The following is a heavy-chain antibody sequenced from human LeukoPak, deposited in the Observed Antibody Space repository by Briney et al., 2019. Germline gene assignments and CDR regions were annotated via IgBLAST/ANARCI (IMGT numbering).Heavy chain of an antibody. Sequence: GGALRLSCVASGFTFSISWVTWVRQAPGKGLEGVANIDKHGSGKYYVDSVKGRFAISRAYASNSVFLQMNSLRAEDTSVYYCARDAGWGYYDLWGQGTPVTVSS. D-gene: IGHD1-26*01. V-gene: IGHV3-7*01. CDR3: ARDAGWGYYDL. CDR1: GFTFSISW. CDR2: IDKHGSGK. J-gene: IGHJ4*02.